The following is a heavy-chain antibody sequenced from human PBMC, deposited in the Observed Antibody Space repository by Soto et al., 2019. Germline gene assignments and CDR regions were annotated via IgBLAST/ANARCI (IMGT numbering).Heavy chain of an antibody. CDR3: TRLEPGFYYIDY. D-gene: IGHD3-10*01. CDR1: GFTFSGSA. Sequence: EVQLVESGGGLVQPGGSLKLSCAASGFTFSGSAMHWVRQASGKGLEWVGRIRSKANSYATAYAASVKGRFTISRDDSKNTAYLQMNSLKTEDTAVYYCTRLEPGFYYIDYWGQGTLVTVSS. V-gene: IGHV3-73*02. CDR2: IRSKANSYAT. J-gene: IGHJ4*02.